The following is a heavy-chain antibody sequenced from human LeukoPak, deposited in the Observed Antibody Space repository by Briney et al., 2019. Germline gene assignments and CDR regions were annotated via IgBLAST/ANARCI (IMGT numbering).Heavy chain of an antibody. CDR3: ARSSVDTDDYGESNWFDP. V-gene: IGHV4-4*07. Sequence: SETLSLTCTVSGGSISSYYWSWIRQPAGKGLEWIGRIYTSGSTNYNPSLKSRVTMSVDTSKNQFSLKLSSVTAADTTVYYCARSSVDTDDYGESNWFDPWGQGTLVTVSS. J-gene: IGHJ5*02. D-gene: IGHD4-17*01. CDR2: IYTSGST. CDR1: GGSISSYY.